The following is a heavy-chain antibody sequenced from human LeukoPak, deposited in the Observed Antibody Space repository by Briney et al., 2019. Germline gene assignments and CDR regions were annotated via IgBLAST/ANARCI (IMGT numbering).Heavy chain of an antibody. CDR2: ISASGRST. D-gene: IGHD3-3*01. Sequence: PGGSLRLSCAASGFTFSSYAMNWVRQAPGKGLEWVTFISASGRSTHYADSVKRRFTISRDNSNNTIYLQINSLRAEDTAAYYCAKGAQYDFWSGYTLEYFDVWGKGTLVTVSS. J-gene: IGHJ4*02. CDR3: AKGAQYDFWSGYTLEYFDV. V-gene: IGHV3-23*01. CDR1: GFTFSSYA.